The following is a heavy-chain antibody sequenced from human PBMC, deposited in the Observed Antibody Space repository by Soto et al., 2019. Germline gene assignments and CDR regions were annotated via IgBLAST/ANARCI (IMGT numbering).Heavy chain of an antibody. V-gene: IGHV3-23*01. CDR2: ISGSGGST. CDR3: AKGRSSRGMATPLGYFDY. Sequence: PGGSLRLSCAASGFTFSRHAMSWVRQAPGKGLEWVSAISGSGGSTYYADSVKGRFTISRDNSKNTLYLQMNSLRAEDTAVYYCAKGRSSRGMATPLGYFDYWGQGTLVTVSS. J-gene: IGHJ4*02. CDR1: GFTFSRHA. D-gene: IGHD5-12*01.